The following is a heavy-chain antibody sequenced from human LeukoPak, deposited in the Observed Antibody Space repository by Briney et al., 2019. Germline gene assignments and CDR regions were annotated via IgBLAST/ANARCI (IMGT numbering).Heavy chain of an antibody. CDR2: INPDSGGA. Sequence: ASVKVSCKSSGYTFTTYGITWVRQAPGQGLEWMGWINPDSGGANFAQKFQGRVTMTRDSSISTAYMELSRLRSDDTAVYYCGRDFHDSLDYWGQGTLVTVSS. CDR1: GYTFTTYG. J-gene: IGHJ4*02. V-gene: IGHV1-2*02. CDR3: GRDFHDSLDY.